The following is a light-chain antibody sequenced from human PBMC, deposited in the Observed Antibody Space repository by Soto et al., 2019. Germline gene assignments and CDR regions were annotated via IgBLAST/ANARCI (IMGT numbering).Light chain of an antibody. CDR3: QQYGDSPRIT. CDR2: GAS. J-gene: IGKJ5*01. Sequence: DIVLTQSPGTLSLSPGERATLSCRASQSIPSRYLAWYQQKPGQAPRFLIWGASNRATGIPDRFSGSGSGTDFSLTISRLEPEDVAVYYCQQYGDSPRITFGQGTRLEIK. V-gene: IGKV3-20*01. CDR1: QSIPSRY.